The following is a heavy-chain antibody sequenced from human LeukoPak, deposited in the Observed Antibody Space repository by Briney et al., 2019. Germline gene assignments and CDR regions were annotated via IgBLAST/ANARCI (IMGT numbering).Heavy chain of an antibody. CDR3: AKDYGGNYLDY. CDR2: ISFDGSNK. D-gene: IGHD4-23*01. J-gene: IGHJ4*02. CDR1: GFTFSSYA. V-gene: IGHV3-30*18. Sequence: GGSLRLSCAASGFTFSSYAMSWVRQPPGKGLEWVAVISFDGSNKYYADSVKGRFTISRDNSKNTLYLQMNSLRAEDTAVYYCAKDYGGNYLDYWGQGTLVTVSS.